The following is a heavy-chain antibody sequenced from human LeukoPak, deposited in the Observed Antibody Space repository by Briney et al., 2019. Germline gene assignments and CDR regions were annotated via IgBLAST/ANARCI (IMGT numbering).Heavy chain of an antibody. CDR3: ARAPRGSSSNYMRRFDY. CDR2: IYHSGST. J-gene: IGHJ4*02. CDR1: GYSISSDNY. V-gene: IGHV4-38-2*01. D-gene: IGHD2-2*01. Sequence: SETLSLTCAVSGYSISSDNYWVWIRQPPGQGLEWTGGIYHSGSTYYNPSLKSRVTMSVDTSKNQFSLKLSSVTAADTAVYYCARAPRGSSSNYMRRFDYWGQGTLVTVSS.